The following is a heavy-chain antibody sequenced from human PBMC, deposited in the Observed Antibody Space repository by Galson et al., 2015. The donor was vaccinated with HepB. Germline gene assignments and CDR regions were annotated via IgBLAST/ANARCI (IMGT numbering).Heavy chain of an antibody. CDR3: ARDLGSKNCTETSCEIGYFDY. CDR1: GFAFSDYY. D-gene: IGHD2-2*01. CDR2: ISNKGTYK. Sequence: SLRLSCAGSGFAFSDYYMSWVRQAPGKGLQWISYISNKGTYKDYTDSVKGRFTISRDNAKNSLFLEMKSLRVDDTAVYFCARDLGSKNCTETSCEIGYFDYWGQGSLVTVSS. J-gene: IGHJ4*02. V-gene: IGHV3-11*06.